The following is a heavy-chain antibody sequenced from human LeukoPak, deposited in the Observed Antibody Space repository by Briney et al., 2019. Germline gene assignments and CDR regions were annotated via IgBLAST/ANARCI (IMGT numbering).Heavy chain of an antibody. CDR2: IYYSGST. CDR3: ARGWGGMRGFDY. J-gene: IGHJ4*02. D-gene: IGHD3-16*01. V-gene: IGHV4-59*01. Sequence: SETLSPTCTVSGGSISSYYWNWIRQPPGKGLEWIGYIYYSGSTNYNPSLKSRVTISVDTSKNQFSLKLSSVTAADTAVYYCARGWGGMRGFDYWGQGILVTVSS. CDR1: GGSISSYY.